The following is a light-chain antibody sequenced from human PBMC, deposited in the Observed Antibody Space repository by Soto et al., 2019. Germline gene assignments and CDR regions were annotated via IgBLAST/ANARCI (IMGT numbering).Light chain of an antibody. CDR2: DAS. V-gene: IGKV3-11*01. CDR3: QQRSNWPLT. CDR1: QSVSSY. J-gene: IGKJ4*01. Sequence: EIVLTQSPAPLSLSPGERATLSCRASQSVSSYLAWYQQKPGQAPRLLIYDASNRATGIPARFSGSGSGTDFTLTISSLEPEDFAVYYCQQRSNWPLTFGGGNKVDIK.